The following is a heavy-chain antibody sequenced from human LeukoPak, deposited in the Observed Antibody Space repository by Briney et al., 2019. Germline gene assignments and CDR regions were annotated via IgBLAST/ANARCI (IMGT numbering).Heavy chain of an antibody. CDR3: ARLSCSDAVCPTLPYNHFDP. CDR1: GGSISSGGYY. V-gene: IGHV4-31*03. CDR2: IYYSGST. J-gene: IGHJ5*02. Sequence: SQTLSLTCTVSGGSISSGGYYWSWIRQHPGKGLEWIGYIYYSGSTYYNPSLKSRVTISVDTSKNQFSLRLSSVTAADTAVYYCARLSCSDAVCPTLPYNHFDPWGQGTLVIVST. D-gene: IGHD2-15*01.